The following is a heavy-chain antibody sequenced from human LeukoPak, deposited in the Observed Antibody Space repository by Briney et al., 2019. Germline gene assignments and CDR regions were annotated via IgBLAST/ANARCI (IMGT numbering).Heavy chain of an antibody. CDR3: AGEITMIEY. Sequence: PSETLSLTCTVSGGSVSSGSYYWSWIRQPPGKGLEWIGYIYYSGSTNYNPSLKSRVTISVDTSKNQFSLKLSSVTAADTAVYYCAGEITMIEYWGQGTLVTASS. CDR2: IYYSGST. J-gene: IGHJ4*02. CDR1: GGSVSSGSYY. D-gene: IGHD3-22*01. V-gene: IGHV4-61*01.